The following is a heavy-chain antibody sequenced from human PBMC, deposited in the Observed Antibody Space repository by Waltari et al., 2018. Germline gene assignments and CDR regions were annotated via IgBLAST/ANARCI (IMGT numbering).Heavy chain of an antibody. V-gene: IGHV4-4*02. J-gene: IGHJ5*02. Sequence: QLQLQESGPGLVKPSGTLSLTCDVSGASTSSTDCWSWVRQSPQKGLEWLGQVRGDGRSNYNPSFASRVTVSLDTSNNQFSLRMTSATAADTAMYYCARDRGRGLYLDTWGPGTLVTVSP. CDR1: GASTSSTDC. CDR3: ARDRGRGLYLDT. CDR2: VRGDGRS. D-gene: IGHD2-15*01.